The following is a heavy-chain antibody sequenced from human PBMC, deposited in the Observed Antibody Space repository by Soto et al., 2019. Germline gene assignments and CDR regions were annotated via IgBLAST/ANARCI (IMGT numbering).Heavy chain of an antibody. CDR2: SDREDGET. CDR3: TRGNWFDP. Sequence: QVRLLQSGTEVKKPGASVKVSCSLSGSALTELSLHWVRQAPGKGLEWMGCSDREDGETFYAPKFKGRVTVTEDTSTNTAYMELRSLGSENTAVYYCTRGNWFDPWGQGTLVAVSS. CDR1: GSALTELS. J-gene: IGHJ5*02. V-gene: IGHV1-24*01.